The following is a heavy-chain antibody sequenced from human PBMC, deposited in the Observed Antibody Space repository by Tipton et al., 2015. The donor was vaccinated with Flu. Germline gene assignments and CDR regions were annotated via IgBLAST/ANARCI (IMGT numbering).Heavy chain of an antibody. J-gene: IGHJ5*02. V-gene: IGHV4-59*01. CDR1: GGSISSYY. CDR3: ARAKAVASPLYNWFDP. CDR2: IYYSGST. D-gene: IGHD6-19*01. Sequence: GLVKPSETLSLTCTVSGGSISSYYWSWIRQPPGKGLEWIGYIYYSGSTNYNPSLKSRVTISVDTSKNQFSLKLSSVTAADTAVYYCARAKAVASPLYNWFDPWGQGTLVTVSS.